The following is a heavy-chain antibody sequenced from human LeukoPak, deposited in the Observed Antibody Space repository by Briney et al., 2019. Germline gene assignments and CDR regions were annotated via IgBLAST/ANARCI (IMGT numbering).Heavy chain of an antibody. CDR1: GGSISSDY. CDR2: IYYSGST. D-gene: IGHD6-19*01. CDR3: ARGAPGAGIDY. V-gene: IGHV4-59*01. Sequence: PSETLSLTCTVSGGSISSDYWSWIRQPPGKGLEWIGYIYYSGSTNYNPSLKSRVTISVDTSKNQFSLKLSSVTAADTAVYYCARGAPGAGIDYWGQGTLVTVSS. J-gene: IGHJ4*02.